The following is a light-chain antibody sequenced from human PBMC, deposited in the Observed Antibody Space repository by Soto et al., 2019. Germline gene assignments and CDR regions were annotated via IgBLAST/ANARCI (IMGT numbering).Light chain of an antibody. J-gene: IGLJ1*01. CDR3: QSYDISLSGSL. CDR2: GNN. CDR1: SSNIGAGYD. Sequence: QAVVTQPPSVSGAPGQRVTISCTGGSSNIGAGYDVHWYQQLPGTAPKLLIYGNNNRPSGVPDRFSGSKSGTSGTLAITGLQAEDEADYYCQSYDISLSGSLFGTGTKLTVL. V-gene: IGLV1-40*01.